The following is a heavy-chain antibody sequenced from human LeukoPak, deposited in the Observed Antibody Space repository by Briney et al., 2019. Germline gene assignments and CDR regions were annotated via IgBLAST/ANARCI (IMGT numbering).Heavy chain of an antibody. Sequence: SETLSLTCTVSGGSISSGSYYWSWIRQPAGKVLEWIGRIYTSGSTNYNPYLNSRVTISVDTSKDPFSLKPSSVTAADTAVYYCARDVRFMVRAVTLFSIWGQGTMVTVSS. V-gene: IGHV4-61*02. J-gene: IGHJ3*02. D-gene: IGHD3-10*01. CDR1: GGSISSGSYY. CDR2: IYTSGST. CDR3: ARDVRFMVRAVTLFSI.